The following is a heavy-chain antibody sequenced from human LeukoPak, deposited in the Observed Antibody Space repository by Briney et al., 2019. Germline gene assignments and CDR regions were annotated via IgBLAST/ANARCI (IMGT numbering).Heavy chain of an antibody. CDR1: GFSFNNAW. CDR3: STGGRRESDSSGFYLFYYGMDV. D-gene: IGHD3-22*01. J-gene: IGHJ6*02. V-gene: IGHV3-15*01. Sequence: PGGSLRLSCAASGFSFNNAWMTWVRQAPGKGLEWVGRIKSKTDGGTTDYGAPVKDRFSISRDDSKNTVYLQMNSLKNEDTAVYYCSTGGRRESDSSGFYLFYYGMDVWGQGTTVTVSS. CDR2: IKSKTDGGTT.